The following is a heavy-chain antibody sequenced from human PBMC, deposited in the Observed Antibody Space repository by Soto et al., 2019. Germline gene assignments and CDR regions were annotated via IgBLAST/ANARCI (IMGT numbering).Heavy chain of an antibody. V-gene: IGHV1-8*01. CDR1: GYTFTSYN. J-gene: IGHJ6*02. CDR3: ARVPRSSSPYYYYGMDV. Sequence: ASVKVSCKASGYTFTSYNINWVRQATGQGLEWMGWMNPNSGNTGYAQKFQGRVTMTRNTSISTAYMELSSLRSEDTAVYYCARVPRSSSPYYYYGMDVWGQGTTATVSS. D-gene: IGHD6-6*01. CDR2: MNPNSGNT.